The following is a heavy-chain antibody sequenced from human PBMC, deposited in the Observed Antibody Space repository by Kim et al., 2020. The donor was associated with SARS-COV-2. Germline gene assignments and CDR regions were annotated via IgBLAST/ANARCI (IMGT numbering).Heavy chain of an antibody. V-gene: IGHV4-39*01. CDR2: IYYSGST. D-gene: IGHD4-17*01. Sequence: SETLSLTCTVSGGSISSSSYYWGWIRQPPGKGLEWIGSIYYSGSTYYNPSLKSRVTISVDTSKNQFSLKLSSVTAADTAVYYCARHEGDYGDYTTPFQHWGQGTLVTVSS. J-gene: IGHJ1*01. CDR1: GGSISSSSYY. CDR3: ARHEGDYGDYTTPFQH.